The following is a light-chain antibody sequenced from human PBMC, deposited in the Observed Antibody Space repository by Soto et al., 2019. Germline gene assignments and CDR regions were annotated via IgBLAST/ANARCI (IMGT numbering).Light chain of an antibody. CDR3: KTYTGINNWV. CDR2: EVN. J-gene: IGLJ3*02. V-gene: IGLV2-8*01. Sequence: QSALTQPPSASGSPGQSVTISCTGTSSDVGGYNYVSWYQQHPGKAPKVMIFEVNKRPSGVPDRFSGSKSGNTASLTISGLQGEDEADYYCKTYTGINNWVFGGGTKLTV. CDR1: SSDVGGYNY.